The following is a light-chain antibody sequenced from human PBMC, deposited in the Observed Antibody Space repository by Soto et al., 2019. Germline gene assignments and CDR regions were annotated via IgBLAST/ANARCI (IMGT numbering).Light chain of an antibody. Sequence: IHMTHSPSSLSASVLDRVTITCLSSQSISTYLHWYQQKQGKAPNLLIYAASTLQSGVPSRFSGSGSGTDFTLTISSLQPEDFATYFCQHGYSTPLTFGGGTKVDI. CDR1: QSISTY. V-gene: IGKV1-39*01. CDR2: AAS. J-gene: IGKJ4*01. CDR3: QHGYSTPLT.